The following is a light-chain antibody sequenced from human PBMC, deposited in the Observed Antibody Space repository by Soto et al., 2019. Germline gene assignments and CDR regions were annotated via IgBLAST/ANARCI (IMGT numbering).Light chain of an antibody. CDR1: SSDVGRYNL. J-gene: IGLJ2*01. CDR2: EAS. CDR3: SSYAGTSTFVL. Sequence: QSVLTQPASVSGSPGHSISISCTGSSSDVGRYNLVSWYQHHPGKAPKLIIYEASKRPSGVSDRISGSKSGNTASLTISGLQAEDEADYDCSSYAGTSTFVLFGGGTKLTVL. V-gene: IGLV2-23*01.